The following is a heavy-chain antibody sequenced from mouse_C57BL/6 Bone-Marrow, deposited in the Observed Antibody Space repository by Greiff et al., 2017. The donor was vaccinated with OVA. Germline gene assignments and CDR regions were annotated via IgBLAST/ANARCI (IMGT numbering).Heavy chain of an antibody. Sequence: QVQLQQSGAELMKPGASVKLSCKATGYTFTGYWIEWVKQRPGHGLEWIVEILPGSGSTNYNEKFKGKATFTADTSSNTAYMQLSSLTTEDSAIYYCASGYYYGSSCWYFDVWGTGTTVTVSS. CDR3: ASGYYYGSSCWYFDV. CDR2: ILPGSGST. D-gene: IGHD1-1*01. J-gene: IGHJ1*03. V-gene: IGHV1-9*01. CDR1: GYTFTGYW.